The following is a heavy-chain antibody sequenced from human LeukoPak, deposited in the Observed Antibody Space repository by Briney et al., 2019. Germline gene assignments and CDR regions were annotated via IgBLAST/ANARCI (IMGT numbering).Heavy chain of an antibody. CDR2: VSGSGVNT. CDR3: AKSKGSMVREIIIAPFDY. CDR1: GFTFSSYA. Sequence: PGGSLRLSCAASGFTFSSYAMSWVRQAPGKGLEWVSAVSGSGVNTYYADSVQGRFTISRDNSKNTVYLQMNSLRAEDTAVYYCAKSKGSMVREIIIAPFDYWGQGTLATVSS. D-gene: IGHD3-10*01. J-gene: IGHJ4*02. V-gene: IGHV3-23*01.